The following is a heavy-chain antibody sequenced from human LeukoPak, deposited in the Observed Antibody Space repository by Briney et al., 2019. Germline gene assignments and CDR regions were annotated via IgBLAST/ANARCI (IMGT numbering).Heavy chain of an antibody. D-gene: IGHD7-27*01. V-gene: IGHV3-74*03. CDR1: GFTISNYW. CDR2: IHPDGSIT. CDR3: TKDQDFRLGSMDF. Sequence: GGSLRLSCVGSGFTISNYWMHWVRQAPGTGLVWVSRIHPDGSITTYADSVKGRFTISRDNAKNTLYLQMNSLRAEDTAVYYCTKDQDFRLGSMDFWGQGTLVTVSS. J-gene: IGHJ4*02.